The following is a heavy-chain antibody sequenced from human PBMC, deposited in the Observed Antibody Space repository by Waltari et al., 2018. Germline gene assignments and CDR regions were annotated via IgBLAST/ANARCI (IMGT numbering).Heavy chain of an antibody. V-gene: IGHV3-23*01. Sequence: EVQLLESGGGLVQPGGSLRLSCAPPGFTFSSHATSWVRQAPGKGLEWVSAISGSGGSTYYAASVKGRFTISRDNSKNTLYLQMNSLRAEDTAVYYCAKKTTHFDYWGQGTLVTVSS. CDR3: AKKTTHFDY. J-gene: IGHJ4*02. CDR2: ISGSGGST. CDR1: GFTFSSHA. D-gene: IGHD4-17*01.